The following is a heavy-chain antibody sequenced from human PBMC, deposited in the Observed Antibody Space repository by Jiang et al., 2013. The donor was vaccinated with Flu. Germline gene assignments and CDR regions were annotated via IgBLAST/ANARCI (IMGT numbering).Heavy chain of an antibody. CDR1: GGSISSSSYY. CDR2: IYYSGST. Sequence: GSGLVKPSETLSLTCTVSGGSISSSSYYWGWIRQPPGKGLEWIGSIYYSGSTYYNPSLKSRVTISVDTSKNQFSLKLSSVTAADTAVYYCARDRSSYYYGMDVWGQGTTVTVSS. V-gene: IGHV4-39*02. J-gene: IGHJ6*02. CDR3: ARDRSSYYYGMDV. D-gene: IGHD3-10*01.